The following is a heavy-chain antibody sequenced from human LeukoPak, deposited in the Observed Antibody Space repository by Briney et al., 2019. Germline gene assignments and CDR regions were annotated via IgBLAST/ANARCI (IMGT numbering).Heavy chain of an antibody. Sequence: ASVKVSCKASGGTFSSYAISWVRQAPGQGLEWMGGIIPIFGTANYAQKFQGRVTITADESTSTAYMELSSLRSEDTAVYYCARGHYGSAPPWEYYYGMDVWGKGTTVTVSS. CDR1: GGTFSSYA. CDR3: ARGHYGSAPPWEYYYGMDV. D-gene: IGHD3-10*01. V-gene: IGHV1-69*13. J-gene: IGHJ6*04. CDR2: IIPIFGTA.